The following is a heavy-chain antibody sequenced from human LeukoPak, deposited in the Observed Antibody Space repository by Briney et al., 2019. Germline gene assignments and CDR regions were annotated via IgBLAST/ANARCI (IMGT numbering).Heavy chain of an antibody. CDR2: IVVGSGNT. Sequence: SVKVSCKASGFTFTSSAVQWVRQARGRRLEWIGWIVVGSGNTNYAQMFQGRVTITRDMSTSTAYMELSSLRSKDTAVYYCAAPSRIQLDYWGQGTLVTVSS. V-gene: IGHV1-58*01. D-gene: IGHD5-18*01. CDR1: GFTFTSSA. CDR3: AAPSRIQLDY. J-gene: IGHJ4*02.